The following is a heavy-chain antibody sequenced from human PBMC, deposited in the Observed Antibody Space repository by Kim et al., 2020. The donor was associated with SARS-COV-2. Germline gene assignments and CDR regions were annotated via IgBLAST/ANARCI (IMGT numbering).Heavy chain of an antibody. D-gene: IGHD6-13*01. Sequence: ADSVEGRFTISRDNSKNTLYLQMNSLRAEDTAVYYCARSSTGGYYYGMDVWGQGTTVTVSS. J-gene: IGHJ6*02. CDR3: ARSSTGGYYYGMDV. V-gene: IGHV3-30*02.